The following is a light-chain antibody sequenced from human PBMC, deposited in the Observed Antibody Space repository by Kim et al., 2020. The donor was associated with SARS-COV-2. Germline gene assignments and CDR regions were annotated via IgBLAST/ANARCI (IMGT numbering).Light chain of an antibody. V-gene: IGKV1-5*03. Sequence: ASVENRAPISCPASQSISTCLAWYQQKPGNAPNLLIYSTSTLESGVPSRFSGSVSGTEFTLTISSLQPEDSATYYCQHYNSYPITFGQGTKVDIK. CDR2: STS. CDR1: QSISTC. J-gene: IGKJ1*01. CDR3: QHYNSYPIT.